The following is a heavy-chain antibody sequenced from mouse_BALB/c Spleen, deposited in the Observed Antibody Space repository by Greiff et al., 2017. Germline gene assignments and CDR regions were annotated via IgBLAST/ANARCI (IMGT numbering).Heavy chain of an antibody. J-gene: IGHJ1*01. V-gene: IGHV3-8*02. CDR3: ARHYYGSSRWYFDV. CDR1: GDSITSGY. Sequence: EVQLQESGPSLVKPSQTLSLTCSVTGDSITSGYWNWLRKFPGNKLEYMGYISYSGSTYYNPSLKSRISITRDTSKNQYYLQLNSVTTEDTATYYCARHYYGSSRWYFDVWGAGTTVTVSS. CDR2: ISYSGST. D-gene: IGHD1-1*01.